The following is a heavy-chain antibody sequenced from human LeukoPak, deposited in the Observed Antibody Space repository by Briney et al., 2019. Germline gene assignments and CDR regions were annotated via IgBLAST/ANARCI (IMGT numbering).Heavy chain of an antibody. Sequence: ASVKVSCKASGYTFTSYYMHWVRQAPGQGLEWMGIINPSGGSTSYAQKFQGRVTMTRDTSTSTVYMELSSLRSEDTAVYYCARDPRGTAVAATPPYFDYWGQGTLVTVSS. CDR1: GYTFTSYY. V-gene: IGHV1-46*01. CDR3: ARDPRGTAVAATPPYFDY. D-gene: IGHD6-19*01. CDR2: INPSGGST. J-gene: IGHJ4*02.